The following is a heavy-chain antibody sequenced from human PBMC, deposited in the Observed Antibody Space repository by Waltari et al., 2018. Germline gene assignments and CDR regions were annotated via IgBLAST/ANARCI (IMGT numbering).Heavy chain of an antibody. J-gene: IGHJ4*02. CDR2: IFPTNAFS. CDR3: VRDYSHDRRSFWDV. D-gene: IGHD3-3*01. Sequence: QDQLVQSGAEMKWPGASVTISCRASEDTFKNYVFNWVRQAPGQGLEWLGLIFPTNAFSYSEMFRGRVSLTRDTFSKTAYLELARLRPQDTAVYYCVRDYSHDRRSFWDVWGQGTLVTVSS. CDR1: EDTFKNYV. V-gene: IGHV1-2*06.